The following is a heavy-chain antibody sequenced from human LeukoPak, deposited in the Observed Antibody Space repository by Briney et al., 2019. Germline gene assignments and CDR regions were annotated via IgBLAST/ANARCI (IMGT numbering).Heavy chain of an antibody. J-gene: IGHJ6*02. Sequence: ASVKVSCKASGYTFTGYYMHWVRQAPGQGLEWMGWINPNSGGTNYAQKFQGWVTMTRDTSISTAYMELSRLRSDDTAVYYCARDRLRWQRHHPVYYYGMDVWGQGTTVTVSS. D-gene: IGHD4-23*01. CDR2: INPNSGGT. CDR1: GYTFTGYY. V-gene: IGHV1-2*04. CDR3: ARDRLRWQRHHPVYYYGMDV.